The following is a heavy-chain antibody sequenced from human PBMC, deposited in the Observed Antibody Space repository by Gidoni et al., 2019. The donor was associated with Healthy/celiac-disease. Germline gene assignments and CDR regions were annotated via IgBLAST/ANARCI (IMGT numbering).Heavy chain of an antibody. V-gene: IGHV3-9*01. J-gene: IGHJ2*01. D-gene: IGHD1-26*01. Sequence: EVQLVESGGGLVQPGRSLRLSCAASGFTFDDYGMHWVRLAPGMGLEGVSGIMWNSGSIGYADSVKGRFTISRDNAKNSLYLQMNSLRAEDTALYYCAKDGQWELLGYFDLWGRGTLVTVSS. CDR2: IMWNSGSI. CDR1: GFTFDDYG. CDR3: AKDGQWELLGYFDL.